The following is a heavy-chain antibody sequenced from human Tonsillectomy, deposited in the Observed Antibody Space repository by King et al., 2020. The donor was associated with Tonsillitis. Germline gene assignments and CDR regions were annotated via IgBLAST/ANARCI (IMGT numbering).Heavy chain of an antibody. D-gene: IGHD3-10*01. CDR3: ARDHKLQWSYGRVLDY. CDR2: ISSSSSTI. Sequence: VQLVESGGGLIQPGGSLRLSCAASGFTFSTYSMNWVRQAPGKGLEWVSYISSSSSTIYYADSVKGRFTISRDNAKNSLYLQVNSLRAEDTAVYYCARDHKLQWSYGRVLDYWGQGTLVTVSS. J-gene: IGHJ4*02. CDR1: GFTFSTYS. V-gene: IGHV3-48*01.